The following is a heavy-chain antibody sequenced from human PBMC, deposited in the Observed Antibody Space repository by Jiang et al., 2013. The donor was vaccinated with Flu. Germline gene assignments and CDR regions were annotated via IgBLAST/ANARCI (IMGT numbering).Heavy chain of an antibody. D-gene: IGHD3-22*01. Sequence: KPTQTLTLTCTFSGFSLSTSGMCVSWIRQPPGKALEWLARIDWDDDKYYSTSLKTRLTISKDTSKNQVVLTMTNMDPVDTATYYCARSPLNYYDSSGYYYRRPYYFDYWGQGTLVTVSS. CDR3: ARSPLNYYDSSGYYYRRPYYFDY. V-gene: IGHV2-70*11. CDR1: GFSLSTSGMC. J-gene: IGHJ4*02. CDR2: IDWDDDK.